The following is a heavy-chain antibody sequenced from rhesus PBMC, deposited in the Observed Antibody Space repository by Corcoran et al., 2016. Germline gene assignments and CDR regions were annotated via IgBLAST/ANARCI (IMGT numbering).Heavy chain of an antibody. V-gene: IGHV4-165*02. J-gene: IGHJ4*01. CDR3: ARSHIAAASFDY. Sequence: QVQLQESGPGLVKPSETLSLTCAVSGGSISGYYSTWIRQPPGKGLEWIGYCGWSSGIHYTNASLKVRVPISTDTSKNQVSLKLSSVTAADTAVYVCARSHIAAASFDYWGQGVLVTVSS. CDR2: CGWSSGIH. CDR1: GGSISGYY. D-gene: IGHD6-43*01.